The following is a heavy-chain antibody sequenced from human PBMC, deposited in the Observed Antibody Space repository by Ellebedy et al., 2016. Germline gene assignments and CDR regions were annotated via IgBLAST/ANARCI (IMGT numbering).Heavy chain of an antibody. V-gene: IGHV4-39*01. D-gene: IGHD3-3*01. Sequence: SETLSLTXTVSGGSISSSSYYWGWIRQPPGKGLEWIGSIYYSGSTYYNPSLKSRVTISVDTSKNQFSLKLSSVTAADTAVYYCARTGSGYDFWSGPLAIYFDYWGQGTLVTVSS. CDR2: IYYSGST. J-gene: IGHJ4*02. CDR1: GGSISSSSYY. CDR3: ARTGSGYDFWSGPLAIYFDY.